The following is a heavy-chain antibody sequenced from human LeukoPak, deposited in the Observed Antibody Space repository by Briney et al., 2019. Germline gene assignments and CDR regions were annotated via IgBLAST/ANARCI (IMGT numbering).Heavy chain of an antibody. D-gene: IGHD3-3*01. CDR1: GGSISSGDYY. CDR3: ARTYYDFWSGQTLGYYYYMDV. Sequence: PSETLSLTCTVSGGSISSGDYYWSWIRQPPGKGLEWIGYIYYSGSTYYNPSLKSRVTISVDTSKNQFSLKLSSVTAADTAVYYCARTYYDFWSGQTLGYYYYMDVWGKGTTVTVSS. J-gene: IGHJ6*03. V-gene: IGHV4-30-4*08. CDR2: IYYSGST.